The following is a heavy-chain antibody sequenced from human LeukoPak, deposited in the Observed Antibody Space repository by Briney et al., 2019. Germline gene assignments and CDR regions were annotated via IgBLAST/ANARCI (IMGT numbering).Heavy chain of an antibody. CDR2: IKQDGSEK. CDR1: GFSFSSYW. J-gene: IGHJ4*02. Sequence: GGSLRLSCAASGFSFSSYWMSWVRQAPGKGLEWVANIKQDGSEKYYVDSVKGRFTISRDNAKNSLYLQMNSLRAEDTAVYYCAKDYTPLDFDWLLPHDYWGQGTLVTVSS. V-gene: IGHV3-7*01. CDR3: AKDYTPLDFDWLLPHDY. D-gene: IGHD3-9*01.